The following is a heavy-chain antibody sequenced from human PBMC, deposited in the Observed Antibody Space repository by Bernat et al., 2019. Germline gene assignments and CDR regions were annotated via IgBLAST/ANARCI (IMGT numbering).Heavy chain of an antibody. Sequence: EVQLVESGGGLVEPGGSLRLSCAAPGFTFSSYSMNRVRQAPGKGLEWVSAISGDRSYIFYAASVKGRFTISRDYAKNSLYLQMNSLRAEDTAVYYCASHPDNIGWFDYWGQGTLVTVSS. D-gene: IGHD1-14*01. J-gene: IGHJ5*01. CDR1: GFTFSSYS. CDR3: ASHPDNIGWFDY. V-gene: IGHV3-21*01. CDR2: ISGDRSYI.